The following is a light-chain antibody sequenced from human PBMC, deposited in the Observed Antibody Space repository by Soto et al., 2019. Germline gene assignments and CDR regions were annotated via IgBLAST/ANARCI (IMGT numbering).Light chain of an antibody. CDR3: CSYAGSYAYV. J-gene: IGLJ1*01. CDR2: DVV. Sequence: QSALTQPRSVSGSPGQSVTISCTGTSSDVGGYNYVSWYQQHPGKAPKLMIYDVVKRPSGVPDRFSGSKSGNTASLTISGLQAEDEADYYCCSYAGSYAYVFGIGTKVTVL. V-gene: IGLV2-11*01. CDR1: SSDVGGYNY.